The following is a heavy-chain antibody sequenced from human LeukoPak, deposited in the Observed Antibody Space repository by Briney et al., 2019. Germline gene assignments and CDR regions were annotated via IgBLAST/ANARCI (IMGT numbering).Heavy chain of an antibody. CDR2: IYYSGST. V-gene: IGHV4-59*01. CDR1: GGSISSYY. J-gene: IGHJ3*02. Sequence: SETLSLTCTVSGGSISSYYWSWIRQPPGKGLEWIGYIYYSGSTNYNPSLKSRVTISVDTSKNQFSLKLSPVTAADTAVYYCARDRGYYDSSGHDAFDIWGQGTMVTVSS. CDR3: ARDRGYYDSSGHDAFDI. D-gene: IGHD3-22*01.